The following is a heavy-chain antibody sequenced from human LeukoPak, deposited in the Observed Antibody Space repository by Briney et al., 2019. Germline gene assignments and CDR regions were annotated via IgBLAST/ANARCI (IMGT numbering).Heavy chain of an antibody. CDR3: ARGSIRWGVDY. D-gene: IGHD3-16*01. CDR2: ISAYNGNT. Sequence: ASVKVSCKASGYTFTSYGISWVGQGPGQGHEWMGWISAYNGNTNYAQKLQGRVTMTTDTSTSTAYMELRSLRSDDTAVYYCARGSIRWGVDYWGQGTLVTVSS. V-gene: IGHV1-18*01. CDR1: GYTFTSYG. J-gene: IGHJ4*02.